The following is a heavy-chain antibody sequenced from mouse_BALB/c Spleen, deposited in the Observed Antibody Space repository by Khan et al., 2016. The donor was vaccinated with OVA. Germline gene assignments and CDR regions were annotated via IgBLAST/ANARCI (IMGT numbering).Heavy chain of an antibody. Sequence: QIQLVQSGPELKKPGETVKISCKASGYTFTNYGMNWVKQAPGKGLKWMGWINSNTGEATYADDFKGRFAFSLETSASTAYLQIKNLKTEDTATYFCVRGERRAMDYWGPGTSVTVSS. J-gene: IGHJ4*01. V-gene: IGHV9-3-1*01. CDR2: INSNTGEA. CDR3: VRGERRAMDY. CDR1: GYTFTNYG.